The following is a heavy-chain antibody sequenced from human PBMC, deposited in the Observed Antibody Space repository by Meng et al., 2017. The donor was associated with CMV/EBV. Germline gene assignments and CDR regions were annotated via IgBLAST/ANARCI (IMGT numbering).Heavy chain of an antibody. CDR3: ARRSSWSHAFDI. J-gene: IGHJ3*02. CDR1: GFTVSSNY. CDR2: IYSGGST. D-gene: IGHD6-13*01. V-gene: IGHV3-53*01. Sequence: GESLKISCAASGFTVSSNYMSWVRQAPGKGLEWVSVIYSGGSTYYADSVKGRFTISRDNSKNTLYLQMNSLRAEDTAVYYCARRSSWSHAFDIRGQGTMVTVSS.